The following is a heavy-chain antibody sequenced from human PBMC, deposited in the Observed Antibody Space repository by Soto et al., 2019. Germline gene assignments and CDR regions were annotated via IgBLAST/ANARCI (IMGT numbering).Heavy chain of an antibody. D-gene: IGHD2-2*01. V-gene: IGHV4-31*03. CDR2: IYYSGST. CDR1: GGSISSGGYY. CDR3: ASYQPLLPYFDY. Sequence: SETLSLTCTVSGGSISSGGYYWSWIRQHPGKGLEWIGYIYYSGSTYYDPSLKSRVTISVDTSKNQFSLKLSSVTAADTAVYYCASYQPLLPYFDYWGQGTLVTVSS. J-gene: IGHJ4*02.